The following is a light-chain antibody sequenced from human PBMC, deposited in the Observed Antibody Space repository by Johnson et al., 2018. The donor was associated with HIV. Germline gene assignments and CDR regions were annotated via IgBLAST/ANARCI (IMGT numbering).Light chain of an antibody. CDR1: SYNIGNGY. CDR2: DNN. Sequence: QSVLTQPPSVSAAPGQKVSISCSGSSYNIGNGYVSWYQQLPGTAPKLLIYDNNKRPSGIPDRFSGSKSGTSATLGITGLQTGDEADYYCGTWDSSLSAGDVFGTGTKVTVL. J-gene: IGLJ1*01. CDR3: GTWDSSLSAGDV. V-gene: IGLV1-51*01.